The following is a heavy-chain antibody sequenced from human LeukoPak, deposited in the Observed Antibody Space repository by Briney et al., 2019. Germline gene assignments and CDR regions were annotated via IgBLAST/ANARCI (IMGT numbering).Heavy chain of an antibody. J-gene: IGHJ4*02. V-gene: IGHV3-30*03. CDR2: ISY. D-gene: IGHD3-16*01. CDR3: ALRGGEFDY. CDR1: GFTFSSYG. Sequence: GGSLRLSCAASGFTFSSYGMHWVRQAPGKGLEWVEVISYYADSVKGRFTISRDNSKNTLYLQMNSLRAEDTAVYYCALRGGEFDYWGQGTLVTVSS.